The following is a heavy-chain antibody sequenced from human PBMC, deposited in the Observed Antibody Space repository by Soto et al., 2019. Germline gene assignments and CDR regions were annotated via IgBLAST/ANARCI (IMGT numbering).Heavy chain of an antibody. CDR3: AIDSTSLGYYYGKDG. J-gene: IGHJ6*02. CDR2: IYYSGST. CDR1: CGSISSSSYY. Sequence: SETLPLTCTVSCGSISSSSYYWGWIRQPPGKGLEWIGSIYYSGSTYYNPSLKSRVTISVDTSKNQFSLKLSSVTAADTAGYYCAIDSTSLGYYYGKDGWGRGSTGIVSS. V-gene: IGHV4-39*01. D-gene: IGHD2-2*01.